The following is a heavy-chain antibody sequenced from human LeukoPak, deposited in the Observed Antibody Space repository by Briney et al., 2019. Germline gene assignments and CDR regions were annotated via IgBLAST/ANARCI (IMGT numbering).Heavy chain of an antibody. Sequence: GRSLRLSCAASGFTFSSYGMHRVRQAPGKGLEWVAVISYDGSNKYYADSVKGRFTISRDNSKNTLYLQMNSLRAEDTAVYYCAKDDRVVRHLPDFDYWGQGTLVTVSS. D-gene: IGHD2-15*01. CDR2: ISYDGSNK. CDR1: GFTFSSYG. V-gene: IGHV3-30*18. J-gene: IGHJ4*02. CDR3: AKDDRVVRHLPDFDY.